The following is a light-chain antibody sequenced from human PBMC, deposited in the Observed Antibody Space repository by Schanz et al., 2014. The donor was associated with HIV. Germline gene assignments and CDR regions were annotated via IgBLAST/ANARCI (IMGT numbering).Light chain of an antibody. V-gene: IGLV1-44*01. J-gene: IGLJ2*01. CDR1: SSNIGSNY. CDR3: QSFDRLMRGLV. Sequence: QSLLTQPPSASGTPGQRVTMSCSGSSSNIGSNYVHWYQQVPGTAPKLLIYSNNQRPSGVPDRFSGSKSGTSASLAITGLQADDEADYYCQSFDRLMRGLVFGGGTKVTVL. CDR2: SNN.